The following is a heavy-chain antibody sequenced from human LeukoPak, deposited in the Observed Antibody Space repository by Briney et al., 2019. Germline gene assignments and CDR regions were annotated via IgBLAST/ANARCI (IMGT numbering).Heavy chain of an antibody. CDR2: INTNTGNP. Sequence: ASVKVSCKASGYTFTSYAMNWERQAPGQGLEWMGWINTNTGNPTYAQGFTGRFVFSLDTSVSTAYLQISSLKAEDTAVYYCARSPNYYGSGTGFQANWFDPWGQGTLVTVSS. CDR3: ARSPNYYGSGTGFQANWFDP. J-gene: IGHJ5*02. CDR1: GYTFTSYA. D-gene: IGHD3-10*01. V-gene: IGHV7-4-1*02.